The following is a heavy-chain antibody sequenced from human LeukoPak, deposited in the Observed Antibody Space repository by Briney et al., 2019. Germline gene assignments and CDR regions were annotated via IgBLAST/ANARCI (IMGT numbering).Heavy chain of an antibody. V-gene: IGHV3-66*01. CDR1: GFTVSNSY. J-gene: IGHJ6*02. CDR2: IYSGGGT. Sequence: GGSLRLSCAASGFTVSNSYMSWVRQAPGKGLEWVSFIYSGGGTSYADSVKGRFTIYRDRSKNTLSLKRNSRRAEDTAVFYCARDTRYYGMDVWGQGTTVTVSS. CDR3: ARDTRYYGMDV.